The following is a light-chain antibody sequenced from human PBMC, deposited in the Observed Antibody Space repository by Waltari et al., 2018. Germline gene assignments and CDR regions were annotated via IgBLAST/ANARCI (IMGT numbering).Light chain of an antibody. CDR3: CSYAGSSTV. CDR1: SSDVGHYNL. CDR2: EGT. J-gene: IGLJ2*01. Sequence: QSALTQPASVSGSPGQSISISCTGTSSDVGHYNLVSWYQQRPGKAPKLRIYEGTKRTSGVSNRVSGSKSGNTASLTISGLQAEDEADYYCCSYAGSSTVFGGGTKLTVL. V-gene: IGLV2-23*01.